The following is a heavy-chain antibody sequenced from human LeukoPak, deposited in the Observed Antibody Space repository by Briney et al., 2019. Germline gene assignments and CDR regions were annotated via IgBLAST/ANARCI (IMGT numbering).Heavy chain of an antibody. CDR1: GGTFSSYA. CDR3: ARWGPERLLDASDI. D-gene: IGHD7-27*01. Sequence: ASVKVSCKASGGTFSSYAISWVRQAPGQGLEWMGGIIPIFGTANYAQKFQGRVTITADESTSTAYMELSSLRSEDTAVYYCARWGPERLLDASDIWGQGTMVTVSS. J-gene: IGHJ3*02. V-gene: IGHV1-69*13. CDR2: IIPIFGTA.